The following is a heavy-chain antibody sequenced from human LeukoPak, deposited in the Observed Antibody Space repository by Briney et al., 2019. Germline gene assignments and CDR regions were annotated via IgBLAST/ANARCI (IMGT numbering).Heavy chain of an antibody. CDR1: GYSISSGYY. V-gene: IGHV4-38-2*02. D-gene: IGHD6-13*01. CDR2: IYHSGST. Sequence: SETLSLTCTVSGYSISSGYYWGWIRQPPGKGLEWIGSIYHSGSTYYNPSLKSRVTISVDTSKNQFSLKLSSVTAADTAVYYCARDPSYSSSWNNWFDPWGQGTLVTVSS. CDR3: ARDPSYSSSWNNWFDP. J-gene: IGHJ5*02.